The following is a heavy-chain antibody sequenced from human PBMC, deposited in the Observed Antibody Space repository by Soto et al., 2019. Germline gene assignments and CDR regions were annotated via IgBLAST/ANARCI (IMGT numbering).Heavy chain of an antibody. D-gene: IGHD6-19*01. V-gene: IGHV4-39*07. Sequence: SETLSLTCTVSGGSISSSGYYWGWIRQPPGKGLEWIGSIYYSGSTYYNPSLKSRVTISVDTSKNQFSLKLSSVTAADTAVYYCARTEQWLEGGYYYYYYMDVWGKGTTVTSP. CDR2: IYYSGST. J-gene: IGHJ6*03. CDR1: GGSISSSGYY. CDR3: ARTEQWLEGGYYYYYYMDV.